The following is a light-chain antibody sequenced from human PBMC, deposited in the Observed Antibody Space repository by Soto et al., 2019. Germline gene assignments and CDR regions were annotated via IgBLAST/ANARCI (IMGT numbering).Light chain of an antibody. J-gene: IGLJ1*01. V-gene: IGLV2-11*01. CDR3: CSYATTFYV. CDR2: DVS. CDR1: TIDVDSSNY. Sequence: QSVLTQPRSVSVYIGQSVTISCTGPTIDVDSSNYVSWYQQHPGKAPKLMIYDVSERPSGVPDRFSGSKSGSTASLTISGLQAEDEADYYCCSYATTFYVFGSGTKVTVL.